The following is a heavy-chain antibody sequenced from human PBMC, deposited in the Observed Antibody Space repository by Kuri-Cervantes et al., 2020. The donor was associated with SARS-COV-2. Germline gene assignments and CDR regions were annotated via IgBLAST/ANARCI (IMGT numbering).Heavy chain of an antibody. D-gene: IGHD3-10*01. Sequence: GGSLRLSCAASGFTFTDYWMSWFRQAPGKGLEWVGNVRPDGNSKGYVDAVKGRFTISRDNAKNSLYLQMVSLSAEDTAFYYCARDDRAGHFDVWGQGTMVTVSS. CDR2: VRPDGNSK. CDR1: GFTFTDYW. CDR3: ARDDRAGHFDV. J-gene: IGHJ3*01. V-gene: IGHV3-7*03.